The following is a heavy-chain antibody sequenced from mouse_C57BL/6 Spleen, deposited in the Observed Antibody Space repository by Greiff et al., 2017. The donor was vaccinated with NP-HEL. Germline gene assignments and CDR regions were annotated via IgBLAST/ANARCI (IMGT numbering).Heavy chain of an antibody. CDR3: AREDYGYYFDY. V-gene: IGHV1-52*01. D-gene: IGHD1-1*02. Sequence: QVQLQQPGAELVRPGSSVKLSCKASGYTFTSYWMHWVKQRPIQGLEWIGNIDPSDSETHYNQKFKDKATLTVDKSSSTAYMQLSSLTSEDSAVYYCAREDYGYYFDYWGQGTTLTVSS. J-gene: IGHJ2*01. CDR1: GYTFTSYW. CDR2: IDPSDSET.